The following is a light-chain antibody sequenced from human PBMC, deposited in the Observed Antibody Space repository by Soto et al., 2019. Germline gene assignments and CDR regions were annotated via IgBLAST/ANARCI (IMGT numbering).Light chain of an antibody. CDR2: AAS. V-gene: IGKV1-39*01. CDR1: QNIGNY. J-gene: IGKJ1*01. Sequence: DIQLTQSPSSLSASIGDSITVTCRASQNIGNYLNWVQQKPGRAPKLLIYAASTLQGGAPSRFSGSGSGTDFSLTISSLKLEDFATYYCQQTHTSPRTFGQGTRVEI. CDR3: QQTHTSPRT.